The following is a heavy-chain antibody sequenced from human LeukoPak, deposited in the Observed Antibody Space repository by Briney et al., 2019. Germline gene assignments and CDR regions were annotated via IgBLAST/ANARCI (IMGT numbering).Heavy chain of an antibody. CDR1: GGSFSGYY. CDR2: INHSGST. CDR3: ASPSHRTSYYGMDV. V-gene: IGHV4-34*01. D-gene: IGHD1-14*01. Sequence: PSETLSLTCAVYGGSFSGYYWSWIRQPPGKGLEWIGEINHSGSTNYNPSLKSRVTISVDTSKNQFSLKLSSVTAADTAVYYCASPSHRTSYYGMDVWGKGTTVTVSS. J-gene: IGHJ6*04.